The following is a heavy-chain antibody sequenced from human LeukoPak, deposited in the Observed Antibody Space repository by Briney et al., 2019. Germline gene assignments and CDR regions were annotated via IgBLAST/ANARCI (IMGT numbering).Heavy chain of an antibody. V-gene: IGHV4-34*01. D-gene: IGHD3-22*01. CDR1: GGSFSGYY. J-gene: IGHJ4*02. CDR3: ARGRLMWLLDY. Sequence: PSETLSLTCAVYGGSFSGYYRSWIRQPPGKGLEWIGEINHSGSTNYNPSLKSRVTISVDTSKNQFSLKLSSVTAADTAVYYCARGRLMWLLDYWGQGTLVTVSS. CDR2: INHSGST.